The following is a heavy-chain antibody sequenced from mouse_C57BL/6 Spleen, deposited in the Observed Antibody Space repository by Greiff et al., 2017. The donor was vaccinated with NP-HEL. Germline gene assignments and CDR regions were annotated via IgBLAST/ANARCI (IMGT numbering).Heavy chain of an antibody. CDR3: ARPLYGSSFYYFDY. V-gene: IGHV1-50*01. CDR2: IDPSDSYT. D-gene: IGHD1-1*01. J-gene: IGHJ2*01. Sequence: VQLQQSGAELVKPGASVKLSCKASGYTFTSYWMQWVKQRPGQGLEWIGEIDPSDSYTNYNQKFKGKATLTVDTSSSTAYMQLSSLTSEDSAVYYCARPLYGSSFYYFDYWGQGTTLTVSS. CDR1: GYTFTSYW.